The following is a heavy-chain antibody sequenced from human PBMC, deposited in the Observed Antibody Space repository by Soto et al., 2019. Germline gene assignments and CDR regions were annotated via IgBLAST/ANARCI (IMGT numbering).Heavy chain of an antibody. CDR1: GGSISSGDYY. CDR3: ARDLTPYYYDSSGYYDESNDY. Sequence: SETLSLTCTVSGGSISSGDYYWSWIRQPPGKGLEWIGYIYYSGSTYYNPSLKSRVTISVDTSKNQFSLKLSSVTAADTAVYYCARDLTPYYYDSSGYYDESNDYWGQGTLVTVSS. CDR2: IYYSGST. V-gene: IGHV4-30-4*01. D-gene: IGHD3-22*01. J-gene: IGHJ4*02.